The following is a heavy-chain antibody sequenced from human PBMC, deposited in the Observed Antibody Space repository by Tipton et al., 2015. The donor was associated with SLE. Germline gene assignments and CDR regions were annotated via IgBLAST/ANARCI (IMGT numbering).Heavy chain of an antibody. CDR3: ARDGYSSGWEGDFDY. D-gene: IGHD6-19*01. J-gene: IGHJ4*02. Sequence: TLSLTCNVFGGSISSGGYYWSWIRQHPGKGLEWIGYTYYSGSSYYNPSLKSRVTISVDTSKNQFSLSLSSMTAADTAVYYCARDGYSSGWEGDFDYWGQGALVTVSS. CDR2: TYYSGSS. V-gene: IGHV4-31*03. CDR1: GGSISSGGYY.